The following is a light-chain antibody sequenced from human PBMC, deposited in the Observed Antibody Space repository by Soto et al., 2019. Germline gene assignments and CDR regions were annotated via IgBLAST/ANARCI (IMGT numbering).Light chain of an antibody. CDR3: LQDYHYPWT. J-gene: IGKJ1*01. Sequence: AIQMTQSPSSLSASVGDRVTITCRASQDIRNDLGWYQEKPRQAPKLLIYAASTLHIGVRSRFSGSGSGSDFTLTISSMQPEDFATYYWLQDYHYPWTFGQGTKVEV. V-gene: IGKV1-6*01. CDR1: QDIRND. CDR2: AAS.